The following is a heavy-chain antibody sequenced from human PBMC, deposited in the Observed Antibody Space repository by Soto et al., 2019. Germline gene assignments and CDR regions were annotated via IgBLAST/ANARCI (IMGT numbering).Heavy chain of an antibody. CDR2: IYYSGST. D-gene: IGHD3-22*01. CDR3: ARGDSSGYYRARYYFDY. CDR1: GGSISSSSYY. V-gene: IGHV4-39*01. J-gene: IGHJ4*02. Sequence: SETLSLTCTVSGGSISSSSYYWGWIRQPPGKGLEWIGSIYYSGSTYYNPSLKSRVTISVDTSKNQFSLKLSSVTAADTAVYYCARGDSSGYYRARYYFDYWGQGTLVTVSS.